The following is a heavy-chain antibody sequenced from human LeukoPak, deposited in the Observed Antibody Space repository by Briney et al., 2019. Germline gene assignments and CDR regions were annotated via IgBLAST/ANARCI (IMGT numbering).Heavy chain of an antibody. V-gene: IGHV4-39*01. J-gene: IGHJ4*02. CDR3: ARPDSSSLYYFDY. D-gene: IGHD6-6*01. Sequence: SETLSLTCTVSGGSISSSSYYWGWIRQPPGKGLEWIGSIYYSGSTYYNPSLKSRVTISVDTSKNQFSLKLSSVTAADTAVYYCARPDSSSLYYFDYWGQGTLVTVSS. CDR1: GGSISSSSYY. CDR2: IYYSGST.